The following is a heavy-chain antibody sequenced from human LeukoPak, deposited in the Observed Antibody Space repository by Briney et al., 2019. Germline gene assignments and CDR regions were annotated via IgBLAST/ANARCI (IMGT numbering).Heavy chain of an antibody. J-gene: IGHJ4*02. CDR1: GFTVSSNY. D-gene: IGHD2-15*01. Sequence: GGSLRLSYAASGFTVSSNYMSWVRQAPGKGLEWVSVIYSGGSTYYADSVKGRFTISRDNSKNTLYLQMNSLRAEDTAVYYCARYCSGGSCYSGTFDYWGQGTLVTVSS. CDR2: IYSGGST. CDR3: ARYCSGGSCYSGTFDY. V-gene: IGHV3-53*01.